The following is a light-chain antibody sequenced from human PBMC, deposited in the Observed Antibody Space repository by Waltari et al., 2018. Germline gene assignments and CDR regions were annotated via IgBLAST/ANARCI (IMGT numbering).Light chain of an antibody. Sequence: EIVLTPSPGTAPLSPGERVTLSCRASQSVGSSSLAWYQQKPGQAPRRVIYRASRRATGIPDRFSGSGAGTDFCLSISRLEPDDFAVYYCQQHGTLPATFGQGTKVEIK. CDR3: QQHGTLPAT. V-gene: IGKV3-20*01. CDR2: RAS. CDR1: QSVGSSS. J-gene: IGKJ1*01.